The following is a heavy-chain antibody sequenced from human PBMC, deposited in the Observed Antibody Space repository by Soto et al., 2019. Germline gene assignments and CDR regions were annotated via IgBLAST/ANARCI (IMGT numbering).Heavy chain of an antibody. Sequence: EVQLVETGGGLFQPGGSLRLSCVVSEFTVSNNYMSWVRQAPGKGLEWVSLIYSGGSTYYADSVKGRFTISRDNSKNTLYLQMNSLRAEDTAIYSCQGTSAKAYWGQGTLVTVSS. CDR3: QGTSAKAY. J-gene: IGHJ4*02. D-gene: IGHD1-7*01. V-gene: IGHV3-53*02. CDR2: IYSGGST. CDR1: EFTVSNNY.